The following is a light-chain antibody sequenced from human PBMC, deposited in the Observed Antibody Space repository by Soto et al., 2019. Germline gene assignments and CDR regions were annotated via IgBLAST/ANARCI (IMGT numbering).Light chain of an antibody. Sequence: QPVLTQPPSVSGAPGQRVTMSCSGGSSNIGAGYNVHWYQHLPGTTPKLLIFADSIRPSGVPDRFSGSKSGASASLAVTGLQAEDEADYYCQSYDRSLGAVVFGGGTKL. J-gene: IGLJ3*02. CDR3: QSYDRSLGAVV. V-gene: IGLV1-40*01. CDR1: SSNIGAGYN. CDR2: ADS.